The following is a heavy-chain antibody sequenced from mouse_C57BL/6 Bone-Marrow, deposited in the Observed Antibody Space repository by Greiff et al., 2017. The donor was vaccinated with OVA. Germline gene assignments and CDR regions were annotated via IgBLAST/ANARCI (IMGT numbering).Heavy chain of an antibody. J-gene: IGHJ1*03. D-gene: IGHD1-1*01. V-gene: IGHV1-55*01. CDR2: IYPGSGST. Sequence: VQLQQSGAELVKPGASVKMSCKASGYTFTSYWITWVKQRPGQGLEWIGDIYPGSGSTNYNEKFKSKATLTVDTSSSTAYMQLSSLTSEDSAVYYCARDYYGSSFSYWYFDVWGTGTTVTVSS. CDR1: GYTFTSYW. CDR3: ARDYYGSSFSYWYFDV.